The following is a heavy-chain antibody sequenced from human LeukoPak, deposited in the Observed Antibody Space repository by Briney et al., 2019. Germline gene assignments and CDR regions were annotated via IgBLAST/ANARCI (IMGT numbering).Heavy chain of an antibody. CDR1: GGTFSSYA. D-gene: IGHD5-12*01. V-gene: IGHV1-69*06. J-gene: IGHJ4*02. CDR2: IIPIFGTA. CDR3: ARYSGYNSWDY. Sequence: PVKVSCKASGGTFSSYAISWVRQAPGQGLEWMGRIIPIFGTANYAQKFQGRVTITADKSTSTAYMELSSLRSEDTAVYYCARYSGYNSWDYWGQGTLVTVSS.